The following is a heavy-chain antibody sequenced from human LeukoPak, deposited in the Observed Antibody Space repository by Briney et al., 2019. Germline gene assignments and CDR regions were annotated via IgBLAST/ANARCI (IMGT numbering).Heavy chain of an antibody. D-gene: IGHD4-17*01. J-gene: IGHJ1*01. CDR1: GFTFSSYS. CDR2: ISSSSSYI. CDR3: ARHGDYGVRGFFQH. Sequence: GGSLRLSCAASGFTFSSYSVNWVRQAPGKGLEWVSSISSSSSYIYYADSVKGRFTISRDNAKNSLYLQMNSLRAEDTAVYYCARHGDYGVRGFFQHWGQGTLVTVSS. V-gene: IGHV3-21*01.